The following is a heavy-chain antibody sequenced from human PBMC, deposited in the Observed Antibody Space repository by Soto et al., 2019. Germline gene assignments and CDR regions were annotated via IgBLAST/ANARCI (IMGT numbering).Heavy chain of an antibody. J-gene: IGHJ5*02. CDR2: IYSGGSA. D-gene: IGHD3-22*01. Sequence: GGSLRLSCAASGFTVSSNYMSWVRQAPGKGLEWVSVIYSGGSAYYADSVKGRFTISRDNSKNTLYLQMNSLRAEDTAVYYCAKDFYNDSLSNWFDPWGQGTLVTVSS. CDR3: AKDFYNDSLSNWFDP. CDR1: GFTVSSNY. V-gene: IGHV3-66*01.